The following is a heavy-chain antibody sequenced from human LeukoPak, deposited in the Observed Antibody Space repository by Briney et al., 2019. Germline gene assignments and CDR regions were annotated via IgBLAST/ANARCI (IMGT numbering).Heavy chain of an antibody. CDR3: ARPLRVTMIRGAAFRASSDFDP. J-gene: IGHJ5*02. Sequence: ASVKVSCKASGYTFTSYGISWVRQAPGQGLEWMGWINPNSGGTNYAQKFQCRVTMTRDTSISTAYMELSRLRSDDTAVYYCARPLRVTMIRGAAFRASSDFDPWGQGTLVTVSS. D-gene: IGHD3-10*01. V-gene: IGHV1-2*02. CDR2: INPNSGGT. CDR1: GYTFTSYG.